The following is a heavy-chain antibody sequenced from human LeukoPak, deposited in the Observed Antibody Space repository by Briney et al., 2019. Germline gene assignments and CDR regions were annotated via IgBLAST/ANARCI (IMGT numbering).Heavy chain of an antibody. J-gene: IGHJ4*02. CDR1: GGSISSYY. Sequence: SSETLSLTCTVSGGSISSYYWSWIRQPPGKGLEWVSAISGSGGSTYYADSVKGRFTISRDNSKNTLYLQMNSLRAEDTAVYYCAKPVFAGYSSGWYVDYWGQGTLVTVSS. V-gene: IGHV3-23*01. CDR2: ISGSGGST. CDR3: AKPVFAGYSSGWYVDY. D-gene: IGHD6-19*01.